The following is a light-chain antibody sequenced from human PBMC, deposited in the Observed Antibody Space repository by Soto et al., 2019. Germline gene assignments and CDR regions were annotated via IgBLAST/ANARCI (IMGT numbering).Light chain of an antibody. V-gene: IGLV1-44*01. CDR2: GNN. J-gene: IGLJ2*01. CDR1: GSSIGTNT. CDR3: AAWDGSLNNVL. Sequence: QSVLTQPPPASGTPGQRVTISCSGSGSSIGTNTVNWYRQLPGTAPKLLIYGNNQRPSGVPDRFSGSKSGTSASLGISGLQSEDEADYYCAAWDGSLNNVLFGGGTKLTVL.